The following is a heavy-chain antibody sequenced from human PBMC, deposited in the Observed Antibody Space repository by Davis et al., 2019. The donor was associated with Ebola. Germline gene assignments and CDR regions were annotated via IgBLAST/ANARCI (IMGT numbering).Heavy chain of an antibody. J-gene: IGHJ4*02. CDR2: INHSGST. Sequence: MPSETLSLTCAVYGGSFSGYYWSWIRQPPGKGLEWIGEINHSGSTNYNPSLKSRVTISVDTSKNQFSLKLSSVTAADTAVYYCARGPTRNIRYFDWLAYWGQGTLVTVSS. D-gene: IGHD3-9*01. CDR1: GGSFSGYY. CDR3: ARGPTRNIRYFDWLAY. V-gene: IGHV4-34*01.